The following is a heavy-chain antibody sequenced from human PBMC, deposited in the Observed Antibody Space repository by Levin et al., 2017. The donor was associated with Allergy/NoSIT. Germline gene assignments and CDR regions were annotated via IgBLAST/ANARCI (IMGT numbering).Heavy chain of an antibody. V-gene: IGHV3-30*04. Sequence: GGSLRLSCAASGFTFSSYAMHWVRQAPGKGLEWVAVISYDGSNKYYADSVKGRFTISRDNSKNTRYLQMNSLRAEDTAVYYCARDPRGAYGDHFDYWGQGTLVTVSS. CDR1: GFTFSSYA. D-gene: IGHD4-17*01. CDR3: ARDPRGAYGDHFDY. CDR2: ISYDGSNK. J-gene: IGHJ4*02.